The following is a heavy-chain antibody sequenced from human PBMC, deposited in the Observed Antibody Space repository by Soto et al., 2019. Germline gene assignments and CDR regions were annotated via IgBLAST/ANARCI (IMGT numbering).Heavy chain of an antibody. CDR1: GFSFGDYA. V-gene: IGHV3-9*01. Sequence: EVQLVESGGGLVQPGRSLRLSCAASGFSFGDYAMHWVRQAPGKGLEWVAGISWNSGSTGYADSVKGRFTISRDNAKNSLYLQMNSLRAEDKAFYYCVKDNGLGVIPVFYYFGYWGQGTLVTVSS. CDR2: ISWNSGST. J-gene: IGHJ4*02. D-gene: IGHD3-16*02. CDR3: VKDNGLGVIPVFYYFGY.